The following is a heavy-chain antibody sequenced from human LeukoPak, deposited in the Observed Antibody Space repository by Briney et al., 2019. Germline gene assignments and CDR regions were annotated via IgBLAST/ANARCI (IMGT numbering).Heavy chain of an antibody. V-gene: IGHV4-59*01. CDR2: MYYTGST. J-gene: IGHJ3*02. Sequence: PSETLSLTCSVSGGSISSYYWSWIRQPPGKGLEGIGYMYYTGSTNYNPSLESRVTISVDTSKKQLSLRPSSVTAADTAVYYCARDRRESSKPNDAFDIWGQGTMVTVSS. CDR1: GGSISSYY. CDR3: ARDRRESSKPNDAFDI. D-gene: IGHD4-11*01.